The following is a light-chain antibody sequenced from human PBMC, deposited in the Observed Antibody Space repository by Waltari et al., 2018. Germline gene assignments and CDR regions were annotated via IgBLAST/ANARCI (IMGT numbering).Light chain of an antibody. Sequence: DIQLTQSPSFLSASVGDRVTITCRASQGTNNYLARYQQKPGKAPNLLIYGTSTLQSGVPSRFSSSQSATEFTLTISSLQPEDFATYYCQQFKSFLFTFGQGTRLDIK. CDR1: QGTNNY. CDR2: GTS. J-gene: IGKJ5*01. CDR3: QQFKSFLFT. V-gene: IGKV1-9*01.